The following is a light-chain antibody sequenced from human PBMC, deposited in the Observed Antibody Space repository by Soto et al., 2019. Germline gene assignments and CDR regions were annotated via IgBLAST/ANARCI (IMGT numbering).Light chain of an antibody. Sequence: IQLTQSPSSLSASVGDRVTITCRASQGISSYLAWYQQIPGKAPKLLIYAASTLQGGVPSRFSGSGSGTDFTLTISSLQPEDFATYYCQQLNSYSFTFGPGTKVDIK. V-gene: IGKV1-9*01. CDR3: QQLNSYSFT. CDR2: AAS. CDR1: QGISSY. J-gene: IGKJ3*01.